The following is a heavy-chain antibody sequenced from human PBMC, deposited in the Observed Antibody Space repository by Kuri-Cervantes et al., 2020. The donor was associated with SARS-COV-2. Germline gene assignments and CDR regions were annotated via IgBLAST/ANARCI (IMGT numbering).Heavy chain of an antibody. Sequence: SQTLSLTCAVYGGSFSGYYWSWIRQPPGKGLEWIGSIYYSGSTYYNPSLKSRVTISVDTSKNQFSLKLSSVTAADTAVYYCARSSAAAGPYNWFDPWGQGTLVTVSS. J-gene: IGHJ5*02. CDR3: ARSSAAAGPYNWFDP. CDR1: GGSFSGYY. D-gene: IGHD6-13*01. CDR2: IYYSGST. V-gene: IGHV4-34*01.